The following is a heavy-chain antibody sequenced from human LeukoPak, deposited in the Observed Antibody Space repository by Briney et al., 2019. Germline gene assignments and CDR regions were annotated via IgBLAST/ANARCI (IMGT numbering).Heavy chain of an antibody. Sequence: SETLSLTCAAYGGSFSGYYWSWIRQPPGKGLEWIGEINHSGSTNYNPSLKSRVTISVDTSKNQFSLKLSSVTAADTAVYYCARRSKYNYYGSGSYRLDWFDPWGQGTLVTVSS. V-gene: IGHV4-34*01. CDR1: GGSFSGYY. CDR2: INHSGST. CDR3: ARRSKYNYYGSGSYRLDWFDP. D-gene: IGHD3-10*01. J-gene: IGHJ5*02.